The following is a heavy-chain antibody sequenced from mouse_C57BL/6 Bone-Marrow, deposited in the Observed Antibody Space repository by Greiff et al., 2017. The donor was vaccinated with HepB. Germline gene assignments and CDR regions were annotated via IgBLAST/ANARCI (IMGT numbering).Heavy chain of an antibody. CDR2: ISYDGSN. J-gene: IGHJ2*01. CDR1: GYSITSGYY. D-gene: IGHD4-1*01. Sequence: DVQLQESGPGLVKPSQSLSLTCSVTGYSITSGYYWNWIRQFPGNKLEWMGYISYDGSNNYNPSLENRISITRDTSKNQFFLKLNSVTTEDTATYYGAREEGLTGTDLDYWGQGTTLTVSS. V-gene: IGHV3-6*01. CDR3: AREEGLTGTDLDY.